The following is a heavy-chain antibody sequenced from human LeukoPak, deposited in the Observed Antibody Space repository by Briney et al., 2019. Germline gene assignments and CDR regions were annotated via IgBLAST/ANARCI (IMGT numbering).Heavy chain of an antibody. J-gene: IGHJ5*02. CDR2: ISYDGSNK. CDR1: GFTFSSYA. D-gene: IGHD2-2*01. V-gene: IGHV3-30*04. Sequence: PGGSLRLSCAASGFTFSSYAMHWVRQAPGKGLEWVAVISYDGSNKYYADSVKGRFTISRDNSKNTLYLQMNSLRAEDTAVYYYARGIGYCSSTSCSNWFDPWGQGTLVTVSS. CDR3: ARGIGYCSSTSCSNWFDP.